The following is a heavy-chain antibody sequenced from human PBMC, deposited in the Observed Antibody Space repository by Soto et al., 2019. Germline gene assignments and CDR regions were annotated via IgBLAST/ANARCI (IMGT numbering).Heavy chain of an antibody. D-gene: IGHD3-10*01. Sequence: GESLKISCKGPGYSFTSYWISWVRQMPGKGLEWMGRIDPSDSYTNYSPSFQGHVTISADKSISTAYPQWSSLKASDTAMYYCARPITYYYYAMDVWGQGTTVTVSS. V-gene: IGHV5-10-1*01. CDR3: ARPITYYYYAMDV. J-gene: IGHJ6*02. CDR1: GYSFTSYW. CDR2: IDPSDSYT.